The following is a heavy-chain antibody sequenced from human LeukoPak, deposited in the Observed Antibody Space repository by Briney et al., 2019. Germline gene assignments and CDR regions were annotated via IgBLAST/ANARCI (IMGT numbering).Heavy chain of an antibody. D-gene: IGHD6-19*01. J-gene: IGHJ4*02. Sequence: SETLHLTCAVYGGSFSGYYWSWIRQPPGKGLEWIGEINHSGSTNYNPYIKSRVTISVDTSKTQFSLKLSSVTAADTAVYYCARVFGGIAVAGMRKGSFDYWGQGTLVTVSS. CDR1: GGSFSGYY. V-gene: IGHV4-34*01. CDR3: ARVFGGIAVAGMRKGSFDY. CDR2: INHSGST.